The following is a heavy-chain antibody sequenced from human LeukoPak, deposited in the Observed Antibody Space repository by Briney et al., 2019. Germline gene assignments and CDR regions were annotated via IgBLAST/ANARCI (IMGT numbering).Heavy chain of an antibody. Sequence: PGGSLRLSCAASGFTFSSYAMSWVRQAPGKGLEWVSAISGSGGSTYYADSVKGRFTISRDNSKNTLYLQMNSLRAEDTAVYYCAKVEEGYSYGPRSSYWGQGTLVTVSS. V-gene: IGHV3-23*01. CDR3: AKVEEGYSYGPRSSY. J-gene: IGHJ4*02. CDR2: ISGSGGST. D-gene: IGHD5-18*01. CDR1: GFTFSSYA.